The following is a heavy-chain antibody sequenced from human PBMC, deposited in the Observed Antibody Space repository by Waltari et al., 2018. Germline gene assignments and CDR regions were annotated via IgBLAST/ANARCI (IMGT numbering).Heavy chain of an antibody. Sequence: QVQLQESGPGLVTPSETLSLTCTVSGGSISSYYWSWIRQPAGKGLEWIGRIDTSGSTNYNPSLKSRVTMSVDTSKNQFSLKLSSVTAADTAVYYCARAVKGSGWTHDAFDIWGQGTMVTVSS. J-gene: IGHJ3*02. CDR1: GGSISSYY. CDR3: ARAVKGSGWTHDAFDI. D-gene: IGHD6-19*01. CDR2: IDTSGST. V-gene: IGHV4-4*07.